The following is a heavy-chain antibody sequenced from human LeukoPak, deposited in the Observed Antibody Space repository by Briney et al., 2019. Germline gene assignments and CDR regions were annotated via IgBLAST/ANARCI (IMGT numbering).Heavy chain of an antibody. CDR1: GGSISSGDYY. CDR2: IYYSGST. V-gene: IGHV4-30-4*01. Sequence: SQTLSLTCTVSGGSISSGDYYWSWIRQPPGKGLEWIGYIYYSGSTYYNPSLKSRVTISVDTSKNQFSLKLSSVTAADTAVYYCARIAAAGTSLFFFGLSMDVWGQGTTVTVSS. CDR3: ARIAAAGTSLFFFGLSMDV. J-gene: IGHJ6*02. D-gene: IGHD6-13*01.